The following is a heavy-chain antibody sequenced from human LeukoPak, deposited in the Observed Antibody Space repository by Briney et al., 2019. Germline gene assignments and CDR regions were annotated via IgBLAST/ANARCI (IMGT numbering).Heavy chain of an antibody. D-gene: IGHD6-6*01. CDR2: IKSKTDGGTT. CDR1: GSTFKSAW. Sequence: GESLRLSCAASGSTFKSAWMNWVRQAPGKGLEWVGRIKSKTDGGTTDYAAPVKGRFSISRDDSTNTLYLQMNSLKAEDTAVYYCTSFTISSGFPWGQGTLVTVSS. V-gene: IGHV3-15*07. J-gene: IGHJ5*02. CDR3: TSFTISSGFP.